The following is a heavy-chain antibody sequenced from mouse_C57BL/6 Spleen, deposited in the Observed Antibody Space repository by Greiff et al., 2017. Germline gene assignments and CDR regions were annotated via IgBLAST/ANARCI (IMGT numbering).Heavy chain of an antibody. CDR1: GYTFTSYW. CDR2: IDPSDSYT. Sequence: QVQLQQPGAELVMPGASVKLSCKASGYTFTSYWMHWVKQRPGQGLEWIGEIDPSDSYTNYNQKFKGKSTLTVDKSSSTAYMQLSSLTSEDSAVYYCARAYGNYGSGFAYWGQGTLVTVSA. J-gene: IGHJ3*01. CDR3: ARAYGNYGSGFAY. V-gene: IGHV1-69*01. D-gene: IGHD2-1*01.